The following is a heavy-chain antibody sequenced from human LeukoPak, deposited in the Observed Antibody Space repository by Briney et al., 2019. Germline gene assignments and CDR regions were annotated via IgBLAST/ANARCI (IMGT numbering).Heavy chain of an antibody. CDR1: GFTFSSYS. CDR2: ISSSSSTI. J-gene: IGHJ4*02. D-gene: IGHD3-22*01. Sequence: GGSLRLSCAASGFTFSSYSMNWVRQAPGKGLEWVSYISSSSSTIYYADSVKGRFTISRDNAKNSLYLQMNSLRAEDTAVYYCARALNRAFDSSGYWGQGTLVTVSS. CDR3: ARALNRAFDSSGY. V-gene: IGHV3-48*04.